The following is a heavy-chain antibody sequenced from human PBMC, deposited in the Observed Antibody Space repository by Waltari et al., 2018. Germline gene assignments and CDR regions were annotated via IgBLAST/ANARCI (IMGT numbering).Heavy chain of an antibody. V-gene: IGHV4-34*01. J-gene: IGHJ4*02. Sequence: QVQLQQWGAGLMKPSETLSLPCAVDGGAFRGYFWTWLRPPPGKGLEWIGEINDSGSTNYNSSLKTRVSISLDTSKNQFSLNLSSVTVADTAMYYCARAYYYYDNSGYFDYWGQGTLATVSS. CDR1: GGAFRGYF. CDR2: INDSGST. CDR3: ARAYYYYDNSGYFDY. D-gene: IGHD3-22*01.